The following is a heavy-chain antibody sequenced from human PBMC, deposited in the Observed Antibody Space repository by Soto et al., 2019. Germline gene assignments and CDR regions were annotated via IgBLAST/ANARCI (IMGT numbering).Heavy chain of an antibody. CDR1: GYSFTDHH. J-gene: IGHJ6*02. CDR3: ARGDSTDCSNGVCSFFYNHDMDV. Sequence: VKVSCKASGYSFTDHHIHWVRQAPGQGLEWLGRINPKSGGTSTAQKFQGWVTMTTDTSISTASMELTRLTSDDTAIYYCARGDSTDCSNGVCSFFYNHDMDVWGQGTTVTVSS. V-gene: IGHV1-2*04. D-gene: IGHD2-8*01. CDR2: INPKSGGT.